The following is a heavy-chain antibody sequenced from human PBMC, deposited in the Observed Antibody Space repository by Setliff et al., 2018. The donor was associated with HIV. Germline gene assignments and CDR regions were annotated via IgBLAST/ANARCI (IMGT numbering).Heavy chain of an antibody. CDR2: IYPGDSET. V-gene: IGHV5-51*01. CDR1: GYRFTNYW. CDR3: ASLRGDYVGQYYYYMDI. J-gene: IGHJ6*03. D-gene: IGHD4-17*01. Sequence: GESLKISCKASGYRFTNYWIGWVRQMPGKGLEWVAIIYPGDSETRYSPSFQGHVTISADKSITTAYLQWRSLKTSDTAFYYCASLRGDYVGQYYYYMDIWGKGTTVTVSS.